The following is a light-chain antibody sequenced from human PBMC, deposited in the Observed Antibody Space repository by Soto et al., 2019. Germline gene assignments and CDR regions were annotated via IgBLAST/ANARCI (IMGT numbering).Light chain of an antibody. V-gene: IGKV3-15*01. Sequence: EIVMTQSPATLSVSPGERETLSCRASQSIGSNLAWYQQKPGQAPRLLISGASTRATGIPARFSGSGSGTDFTLTISRLQSEDFAVYYCQQFHDWPMTFGPGTKVDIK. J-gene: IGKJ3*01. CDR3: QQFHDWPMT. CDR2: GAS. CDR1: QSIGSN.